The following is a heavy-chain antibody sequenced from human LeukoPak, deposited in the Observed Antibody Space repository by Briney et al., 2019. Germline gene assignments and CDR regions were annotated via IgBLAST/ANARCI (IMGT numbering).Heavy chain of an antibody. Sequence: ASVKVSCKASGYTFTGYYMHWVRQAPGQGLEWMGWINPNSGGTNYAQKFQGWVTMTRDTSISTAYMELSRLRSDDTAVYYCARADVGNYYGMDVWGQGTTVTVSS. V-gene: IGHV1-2*04. J-gene: IGHJ6*02. CDR2: INPNSGGT. CDR3: ARADVGNYYGMDV. D-gene: IGHD4-23*01. CDR1: GYTFTGYY.